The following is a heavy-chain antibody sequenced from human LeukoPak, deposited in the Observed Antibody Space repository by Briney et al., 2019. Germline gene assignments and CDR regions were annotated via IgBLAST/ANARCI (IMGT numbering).Heavy chain of an antibody. J-gene: IGHJ4*02. CDR3: ARDCWDYYDSSGYCIDY. CDR2: ISSSSSTI. CDR1: GFTFSDYY. Sequence: GSLRLSCAASGFTFSDYYMSWIRQAPGKGLEWVSYISSSSSTIYYADSVKGRFTISRDNAKNSLYLQMNSLRAEDTAVYYCARDCWDYYDSSGYCIDYWGQGTLVTVSS. D-gene: IGHD3-22*01. V-gene: IGHV3-11*04.